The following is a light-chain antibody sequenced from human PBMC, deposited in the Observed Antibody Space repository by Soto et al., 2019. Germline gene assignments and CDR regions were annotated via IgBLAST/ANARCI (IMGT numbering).Light chain of an antibody. V-gene: IGKV3-11*01. CDR2: DAY. J-gene: IGKJ5*01. CDR1: QSFRGL. Sequence: EGVVTQSPVTLSLSPGERATLSSRASQSFRGLLAWYQQKPGQAPRLLXYDAYNRATGIPPRFSGSVSGTDGTLTIGSLEKEDASVYYCQQRHMWPITFGQGTRLEIK. CDR3: QQRHMWPIT.